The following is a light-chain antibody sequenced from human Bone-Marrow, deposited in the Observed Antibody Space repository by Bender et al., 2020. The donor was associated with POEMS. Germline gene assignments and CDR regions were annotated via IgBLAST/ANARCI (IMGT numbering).Light chain of an antibody. J-gene: IGLJ1*01. CDR3: SSYTSSNSYV. CDR1: SSDVGANNY. Sequence: QSALTQPASVSGSPGQSITISCTGTSSDVGANNYVSWFQQHPGTPPKLIIFDVSNRPSGVSNRFSGSKSGNTASLTISGLQAEDEADYYCSSYTSSNSYVFGTATRVTVL. V-gene: IGLV2-14*03. CDR2: DVS.